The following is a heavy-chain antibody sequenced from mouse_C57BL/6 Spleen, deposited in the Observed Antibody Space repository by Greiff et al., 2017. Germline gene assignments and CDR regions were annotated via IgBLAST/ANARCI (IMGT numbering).Heavy chain of an antibody. J-gene: IGHJ3*01. V-gene: IGHV5-9*01. CDR2: ISGGGGNT. Sequence: EVQRVESGGGLVKPGGSLKLSCAASGFTFSSYTMSWVRQTPEKRLEWVATISGGGGNTYYPDSVKGRFTISRDNAKNTLYLQMSSLRSEDTALYYCARYGYDGVWFAYWGQGTLVTVSA. CDR1: GFTFSSYT. D-gene: IGHD2-2*01. CDR3: ARYGYDGVWFAY.